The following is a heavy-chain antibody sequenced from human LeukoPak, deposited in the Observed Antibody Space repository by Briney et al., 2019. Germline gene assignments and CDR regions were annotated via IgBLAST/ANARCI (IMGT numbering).Heavy chain of an antibody. CDR3: ARGPYYYGSGRLDRSFDY. J-gene: IGHJ4*02. D-gene: IGHD3-10*01. Sequence: PSETLSLTCTVSGGSISSYYWSWIRQPPGKGLEWIGYIYYSGSTNYNPSLKSRVTISVDTSKNQFSLKLSSVTAADTAVYYCARGPYYYGSGRLDRSFDYWGQGTLVTVSS. CDR2: IYYSGST. CDR1: GGSISSYY. V-gene: IGHV4-59*12.